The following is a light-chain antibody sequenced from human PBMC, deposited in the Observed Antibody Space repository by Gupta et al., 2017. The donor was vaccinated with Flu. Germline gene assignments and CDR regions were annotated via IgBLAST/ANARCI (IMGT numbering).Light chain of an antibody. J-gene: IGLJ2*01. V-gene: IGLV4-69*01. Sequence: GHSRYAIAWHQQQPEKGPRYLMKVNSDGSHSKGDGIPDRFSGSSSGSERYLTISSLQSEDEADYYCQTWGTGIGVFGGGTKLTVL. CDR1: GHSRYA. CDR2: VNSDGSH. CDR3: QTWGTGIGV.